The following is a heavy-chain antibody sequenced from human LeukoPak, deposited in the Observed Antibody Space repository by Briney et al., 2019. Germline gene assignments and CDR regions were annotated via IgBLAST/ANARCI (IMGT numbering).Heavy chain of an antibody. CDR2: ISGDGSST. V-gene: IGHV3-74*01. CDR1: GFTFSSYW. J-gene: IGHJ4*02. Sequence: GGSLRLSCAASGFTFSSYWMHWVRQAPGKGLVWASYISGDGSSTTYADSVKGRFTISRDNAKNTLDLQMNSLGAEDTAVYYCARGGWGTAIDYWAQGTLVTVSS. CDR3: ARGGWGTAIDY. D-gene: IGHD1-7*01.